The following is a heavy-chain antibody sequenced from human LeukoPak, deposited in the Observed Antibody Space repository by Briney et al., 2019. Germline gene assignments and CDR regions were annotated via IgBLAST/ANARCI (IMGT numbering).Heavy chain of an antibody. V-gene: IGHV4-59*01. CDR1: GGSISGYY. CDR3: ARGSPYYDILTGLVAFDI. J-gene: IGHJ3*02. D-gene: IGHD3-9*01. CDR2: IYYSGST. Sequence: SETLSLTCTVSGGSISGYYWSWIRQPPGKGLDFIGHIYYSGSTNYNPSLKSRVTDYNPSLKSRVTISVDTSENQFSLRLSSVTAADTAVYYCARGSPYYDILTGLVAFDIWGQGTMVTVSS.